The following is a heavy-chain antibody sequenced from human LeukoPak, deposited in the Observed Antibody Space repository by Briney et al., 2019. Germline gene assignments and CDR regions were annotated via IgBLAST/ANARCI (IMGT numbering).Heavy chain of an antibody. CDR2: INPSGGST. D-gene: IGHD6-13*01. CDR3: ARNGIAAAGTGLAYYYYYMDV. J-gene: IGHJ6*03. Sequence: ASVKVSCKASGYTFTSYYMHWVRQAPGQGLEWMGIINPSGGSTSYAQKFQGRVTMTRDTSTSTVYMELSSLRSEDTAVYYCARNGIAAAGTGLAYYYYYMDVWGKGTTVTISS. CDR1: GYTFTSYY. V-gene: IGHV1-46*01.